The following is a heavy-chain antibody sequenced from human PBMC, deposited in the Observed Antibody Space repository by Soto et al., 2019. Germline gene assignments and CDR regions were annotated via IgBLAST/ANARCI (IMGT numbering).Heavy chain of an antibody. J-gene: IGHJ4*02. V-gene: IGHV3-74*01. D-gene: IGHD1-7*01. CDR2: INGDGSST. CDR3: ARGARNYYYFDC. CDR1: GFTFSNYW. Sequence: EVQLVESGGGLVQPGGSLRLSCVASGFTFSNYWIHWVRQAPGKGLVWVSRINGDGSSTNYADSVKVQFTISRDNAKNTVYLQMNSLRVEDTAVYYCARGARNYYYFDCWGQGTLVTVSS.